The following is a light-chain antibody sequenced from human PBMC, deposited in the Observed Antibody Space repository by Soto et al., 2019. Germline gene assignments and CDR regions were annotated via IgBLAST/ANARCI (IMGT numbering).Light chain of an antibody. CDR1: SSDVGGYNY. Sequence: QSALTQPPSASGSPGQSVTISCTGTSSDVGGYNYVSWYQQHPGKAPKLMIYEVSKRPSGVPDRFSGSKSGNTDSLTVSGLQAEEEADSYCSSYASSNNYVVFGGGTKLTVL. J-gene: IGLJ2*01. V-gene: IGLV2-8*01. CDR2: EVS. CDR3: SSYASSNNYVV.